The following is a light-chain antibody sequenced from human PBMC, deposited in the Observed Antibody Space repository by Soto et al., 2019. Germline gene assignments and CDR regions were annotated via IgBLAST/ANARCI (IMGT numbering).Light chain of an antibody. Sequence: QSVLTQPPSASGTPGQRVTISCSGSNSNIGRNTVNWYQQLPGAAPEVFIYSNVQRPSGVPDRFSGSKSGTSASLAISGLQPGDEAEYYCAAWDDSLHGYVFGAGTKVTVL. V-gene: IGLV1-44*01. CDR3: AAWDDSLHGYV. CDR1: NSNIGRNT. CDR2: SNV. J-gene: IGLJ1*01.